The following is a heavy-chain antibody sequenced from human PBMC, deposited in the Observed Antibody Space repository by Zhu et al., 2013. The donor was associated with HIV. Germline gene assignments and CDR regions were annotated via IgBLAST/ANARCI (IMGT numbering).Heavy chain of an antibody. J-gene: IGHJ5*02. CDR3: ANTSWRAPTSSYNWFDP. Sequence: QVQLVQSGAEVEKPGSSVKVSCKASGDSFSNSAINWVRQAPGRGLEWMGGIIPIFGTTHYAQSFQGRLTITADKSTGTAYMELSSLTPEDTAVYFCANTSWRAPTSSYNWFDPWGQGTLVTVSS. CDR1: GDSFSNSA. V-gene: IGHV1-69*06. D-gene: IGHD3-16*01. CDR2: IIPIFGTT.